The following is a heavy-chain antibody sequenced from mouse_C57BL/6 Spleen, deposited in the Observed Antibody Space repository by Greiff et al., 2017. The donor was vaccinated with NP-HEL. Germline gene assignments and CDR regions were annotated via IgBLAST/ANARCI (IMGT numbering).Heavy chain of an antibody. CDR2: INPNNGGT. J-gene: IGHJ4*01. D-gene: IGHD2-4*01. Sequence: EVKLQQSGPELVKPGASVKIPCKASGYTFTDYNMDWVKQSHGKSLEWIGDINPNNGGTIYNQKFKGKATLTVDKSSSTAYMELRSLTSEDTAVYYCARGDYAGYYYAMDYWGQGTSVTVSS. CDR3: ARGDYAGYYYAMDY. CDR1: GYTFTDYN. V-gene: IGHV1-18*01.